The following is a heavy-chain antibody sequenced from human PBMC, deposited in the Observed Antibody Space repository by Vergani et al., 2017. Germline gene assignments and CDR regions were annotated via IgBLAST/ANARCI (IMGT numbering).Heavy chain of an antibody. Sequence: QVQLQESGPGLVKPSQTLSLTCTVSGGPISSGSYYWSWIRQPAGKGLEWIGRIYTSGSTNYNPSLKSRVTISVDTSKNQFSLKLSSVTAADTAVYYCARARCSGGSCYRSYYYYGMDVWGQGTTVTVSS. CDR2: IYTSGST. D-gene: IGHD2-15*01. J-gene: IGHJ6*02. V-gene: IGHV4-61*02. CDR3: ARARCSGGSCYRSYYYYGMDV. CDR1: GGPISSGSYY.